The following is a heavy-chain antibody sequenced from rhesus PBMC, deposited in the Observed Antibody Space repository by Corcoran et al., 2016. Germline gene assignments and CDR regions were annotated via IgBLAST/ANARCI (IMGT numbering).Heavy chain of an antibody. D-gene: IGHD2-33*01. Sequence: QVQLQESGPGLVKPSETLFLTCAVSGGPISGGYYWGWIRHPPGKGLEWIGYIYGRSGSTNYNPSLKNRVTISKDTSKNQFSLKLSSVTAADTAVYYCASTMLHLLDYWGQGVLVTVSS. CDR1: GGPISGGYY. CDR3: ASTMLHLLDY. V-gene: IGHV4-76*01. CDR2: IYGRSGST. J-gene: IGHJ4*01.